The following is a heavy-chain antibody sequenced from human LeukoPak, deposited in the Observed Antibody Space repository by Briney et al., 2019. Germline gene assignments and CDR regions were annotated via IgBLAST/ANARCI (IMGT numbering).Heavy chain of an antibody. D-gene: IGHD6-13*01. CDR2: IKPDGSEK. Sequence: GGSLRLSCAASGFTFSSSWMSWVRQAPGKGLEWVANIKPDGSEKFHVDSVKGRFTVSRDNSRSSLSLQMNSLRADDTAVYYCAKDKEAGTFFDYWGQGALVTVSS. CDR3: AKDKEAGTFFDY. J-gene: IGHJ4*02. CDR1: GFTFSSSW. V-gene: IGHV3-7*03.